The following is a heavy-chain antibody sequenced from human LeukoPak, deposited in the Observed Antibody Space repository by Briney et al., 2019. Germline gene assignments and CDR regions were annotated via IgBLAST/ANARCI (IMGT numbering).Heavy chain of an antibody. D-gene: IGHD1-26*01. CDR2: IRYDGSNK. Sequence: GGSLRLSCAASGFTFSSYGMHWVRQAPGKGLEWVAFIRYDGSNKYYADSVKGRFTISRDNSKNTLYLQMNSPRAEDTAVYYCARGVGAPGLYYFDYWGQGTLVTVSS. CDR1: GFTFSSYG. CDR3: ARGVGAPGLYYFDY. J-gene: IGHJ4*02. V-gene: IGHV3-30*02.